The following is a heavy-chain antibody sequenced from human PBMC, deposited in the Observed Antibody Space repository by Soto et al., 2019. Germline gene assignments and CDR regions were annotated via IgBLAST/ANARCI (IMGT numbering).Heavy chain of an antibody. CDR3: ARESHDILTGPPWVWYFDL. J-gene: IGHJ2*01. V-gene: IGHV4-34*01. CDR2: INDRGSI. CDR1: GGSFSGYY. D-gene: IGHD3-9*01. Sequence: QVQLQQWGAGPLRPLETLSLTCGVSGGSFSGYYWAWIRQSPGKGLEWIGEINDRGSINYNPCLRSRVSISVDTSKNHYSLKLRSVTAADTAVYYCARESHDILTGPPWVWYFDLWGRGTLVTVSS.